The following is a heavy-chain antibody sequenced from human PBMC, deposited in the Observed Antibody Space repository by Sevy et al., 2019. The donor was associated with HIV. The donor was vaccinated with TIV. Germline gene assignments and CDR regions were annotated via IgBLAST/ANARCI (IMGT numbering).Heavy chain of an antibody. CDR1: GDSISGYY. Sequence: SETLSLTCSVSGDSISGYYWSWIRQPPGKGLEWIGYIYYSRSTNYNPALKSRVTISKDTSNNQFSLKLGSVTAADTAVYYCARGSPQHYYDMDVWGQGTTVTVSS. CDR3: ARGSPQHYYDMDV. V-gene: IGHV4-59*12. D-gene: IGHD6-13*01. CDR2: IYYSRST. J-gene: IGHJ6*02.